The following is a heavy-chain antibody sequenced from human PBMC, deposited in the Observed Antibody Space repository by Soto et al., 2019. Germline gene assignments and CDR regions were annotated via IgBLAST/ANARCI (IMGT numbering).Heavy chain of an antibody. CDR1: GGTFSSYT. J-gene: IGHJ4*02. Sequence: QVQLVQSGAEVKKPGSSVKVSCKASGGTFSSYTISWVRQAPGQGLEWMGRIITILGIANYAQKFQGRVTITADKSTSTAYMELSSLRSEDTAVYYCARDLGHDYGVTWGQGTLVTVSS. CDR2: IITILGIA. V-gene: IGHV1-69*08. D-gene: IGHD4-17*01. CDR3: ARDLGHDYGVT.